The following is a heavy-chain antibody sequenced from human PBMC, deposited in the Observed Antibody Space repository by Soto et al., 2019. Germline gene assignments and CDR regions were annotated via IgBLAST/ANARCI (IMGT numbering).Heavy chain of an antibody. CDR1: GFTFSSYW. V-gene: IGHV3-7*03. D-gene: IGHD4-17*01. Sequence: GGSLRLSCAASGFTFSSYWMSWVRQAPGKGLEWVANIKQDGSEKYYVDSVKGRFTISRDNAKNSLYLQMNSLRAEDTAVYYCARDDYGGSYYYYYGMDVWSQGTTVTVSS. J-gene: IGHJ6*02. CDR2: IKQDGSEK. CDR3: ARDDYGGSYYYYYGMDV.